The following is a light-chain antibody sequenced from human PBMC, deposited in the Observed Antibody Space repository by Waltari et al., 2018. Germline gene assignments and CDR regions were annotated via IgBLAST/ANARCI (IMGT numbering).Light chain of an antibody. CDR2: KDS. CDR3: QTTASSGAWA. CDR1: ALSRQY. Sequence: SHELTQPPSVSVSPGQTARITCSGDALSRQYAYWYQQKAGQAPVAVICKDSERPSGVPERCSGSTSGTTVTLTISGVQAEDEADYYCQTTASSGAWAFGGGTKLTVL. V-gene: IGLV3-25*03. J-gene: IGLJ3*02.